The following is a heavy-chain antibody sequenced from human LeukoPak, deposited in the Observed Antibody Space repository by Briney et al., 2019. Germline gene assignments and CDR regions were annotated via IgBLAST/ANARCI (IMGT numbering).Heavy chain of an antibody. J-gene: IGHJ4*02. Sequence: SETLSLTCTVSGYSISSGYYWGWIRQPPGKGLEWIGSIYHSGSTYYNPSLKSRVTISVDTSKNQFSLKLSSVTAADTAVYYCARADFWSGYYTVYYFDYWGQGTLVTISS. CDR1: GYSISSGYY. V-gene: IGHV4-38-2*02. CDR2: IYHSGST. CDR3: ARADFWSGYYTVYYFDY. D-gene: IGHD3-3*01.